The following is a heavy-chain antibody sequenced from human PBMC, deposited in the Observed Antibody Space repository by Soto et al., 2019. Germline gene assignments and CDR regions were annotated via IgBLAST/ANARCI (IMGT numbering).Heavy chain of an antibody. J-gene: IGHJ4*02. CDR1: GFTFSNYA. Sequence: PCGSLRLSCVASGFTFSNYAMHWVRQAPGKGLGWVAVISSDGSEKYYLDSVRDRFTISRDNSKNTLYLQMNNLRPEDTAMYYCANSWTTLTTGFDFWGQGALVTVSS. CDR3: ANSWTTLTTGFDF. CDR2: ISSDGSEK. D-gene: IGHD4-17*01. V-gene: IGHV3-30*18.